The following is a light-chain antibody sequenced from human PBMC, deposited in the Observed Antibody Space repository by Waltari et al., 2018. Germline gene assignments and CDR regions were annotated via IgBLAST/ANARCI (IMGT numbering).Light chain of an antibody. CDR3: CSYAGSYTWV. V-gene: IGLV2-23*01. CDR1: SSDVGNYNR. CDR2: DDN. J-gene: IGLJ3*02. Sequence: QSALTQPASVSGSPGRLITISCTGTSSDVGNYNRLSWYQQSPGKAPKVMIYDDNRRPSGVSDRFSGSKSGNTASLTISGVQAEDEADYYCCSYAGSYTWVFGGGTKLTVL.